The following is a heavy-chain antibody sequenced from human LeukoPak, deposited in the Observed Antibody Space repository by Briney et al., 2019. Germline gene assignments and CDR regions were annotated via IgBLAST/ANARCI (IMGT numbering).Heavy chain of an antibody. CDR3: ARARVMVPAMVKFYFDY. CDR2: IIPILGIA. D-gene: IGHD5-18*01. V-gene: IGHV1-69*04. Sequence: SVKVSCKASGGTFSSYAISWVRQAPGQGLEWMGRIIPILGIANYAQKFQGRVTITADKSTSTAYMELSSLRSEDTAVYYCARARVMVPAMVKFYFDYWSQGTLVTVSS. CDR1: GGTFSSYA. J-gene: IGHJ4*02.